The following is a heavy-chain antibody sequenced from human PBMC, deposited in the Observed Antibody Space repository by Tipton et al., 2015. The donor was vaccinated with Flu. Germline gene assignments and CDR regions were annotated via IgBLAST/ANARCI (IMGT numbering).Heavy chain of an antibody. CDR2: IYYSGST. Sequence: TLSLTCTVSGGSISSYYWGWIRQPPGKGLEWIGSIYYSGSTYYNPSLKSRVTISVDTSKNQFSLKLSSVTAADTAVYYCARTLGIAAAGTEYYYYYGMDVWGQGTTVTVSS. V-gene: IGHV4-39*07. CDR1: GGSISSYY. D-gene: IGHD6-13*01. J-gene: IGHJ6*02. CDR3: ARTLGIAAAGTEYYYYYGMDV.